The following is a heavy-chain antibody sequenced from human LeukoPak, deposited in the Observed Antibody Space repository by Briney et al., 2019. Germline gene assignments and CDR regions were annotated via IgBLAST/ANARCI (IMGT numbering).Heavy chain of an antibody. CDR3: ARRWGNIVGVTYEY. CDR2: IYYTGIT. Sequence: PSETLSLTCTISGSSITSVLHYWGWIRQPPGKGLEWIGDIYYTGITHYTPSPSSRVTMPVHTSENQFSLRLNSVTAVDTAVYYCARRWGNIVGVTYEYWGQGALVTVSS. J-gene: IGHJ4*02. D-gene: IGHD3-16*01. V-gene: IGHV4-39*01. CDR1: GSSITSVLHY.